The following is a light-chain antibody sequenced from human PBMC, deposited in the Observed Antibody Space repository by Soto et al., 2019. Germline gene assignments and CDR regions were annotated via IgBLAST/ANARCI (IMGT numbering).Light chain of an antibody. CDR1: QSVSSN. J-gene: IGKJ2*01. CDR2: GAS. V-gene: IGKV3D-15*01. CDR3: YQYYNWCLYT. Sequence: EIVMTHSPATLSVSPGERATLSCRASQSVSSNLAWYQQKPGQAPRLLIYGASIRATGIPARFSGSGSGTAFSRTISSLQSADYEVYYCYQYYNWCLYTFGQGTKLEIK.